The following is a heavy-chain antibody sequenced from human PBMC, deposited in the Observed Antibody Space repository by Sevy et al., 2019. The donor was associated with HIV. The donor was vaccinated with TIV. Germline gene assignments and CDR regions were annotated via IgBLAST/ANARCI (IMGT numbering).Heavy chain of an antibody. CDR3: ARSPPIVVVPGAPSWFDP. D-gene: IGHD2-2*01. Sequence: SETLSLTCAVHGGSFSGYYWNWIRQPPGKGLEWIGEINHSGSTNYNPSLKNRVTISVDTSKNQFSLKLSLVTAADTAVYYCARSPPIVVVPGAPSWFDPWGQGTLVTVSS. CDR2: INHSGST. J-gene: IGHJ5*02. V-gene: IGHV4-34*01. CDR1: GGSFSGYY.